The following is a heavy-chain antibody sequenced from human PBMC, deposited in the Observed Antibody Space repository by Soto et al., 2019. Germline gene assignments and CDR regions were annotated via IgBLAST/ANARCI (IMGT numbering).Heavy chain of an antibody. V-gene: IGHV3-11*01. CDR3: ARALYDILTGYQFDY. D-gene: IGHD3-9*01. CDR1: GFTFSDYY. J-gene: IGHJ4*02. Sequence: PGGSLRLSCAASGFTFSDYYMSWIRQAPGKGLEWVSYISSSGSTIYYADSVKGRFTISRDNAKNSLYLQMNSLRAEDTALYYCARALYDILTGYQFDYWGQGTLGTVSA. CDR2: ISSSGSTI.